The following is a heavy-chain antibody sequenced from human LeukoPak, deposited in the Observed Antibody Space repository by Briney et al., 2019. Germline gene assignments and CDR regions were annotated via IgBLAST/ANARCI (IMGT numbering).Heavy chain of an antibody. CDR1: GFTVSSNY. Sequence: GGSLRLSCAASGFTVSSNYMSWVRQAPGKGLEWVSIIYSDGRTFYADSVKGRFTISRDNSKNTLYLQMNSLRAEDTAVYYCANSDPANLGDYWGQGTPVTVSS. V-gene: IGHV3-53*01. J-gene: IGHJ4*02. CDR2: IYSDGRT. CDR3: ANSDPANLGDY. D-gene: IGHD2-2*01.